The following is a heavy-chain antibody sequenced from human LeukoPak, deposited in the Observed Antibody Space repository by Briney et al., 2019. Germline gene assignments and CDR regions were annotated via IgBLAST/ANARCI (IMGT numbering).Heavy chain of an antibody. V-gene: IGHV4-59*12. J-gene: IGHJ6*03. Sequence: SETLSLTCTVSGGSISSYYWSWIRQPPGKGLEWIGYIYYSGSTNYNPSLKSRVTISVDTSKNQFSLKLSSVTAADTAVYYCARINSEYYYYYYMDVWGKGTTVTVSS. CDR3: ARINSEYYYYYYMDV. D-gene: IGHD2/OR15-2a*01. CDR2: IYYSGST. CDR1: GGSISSYY.